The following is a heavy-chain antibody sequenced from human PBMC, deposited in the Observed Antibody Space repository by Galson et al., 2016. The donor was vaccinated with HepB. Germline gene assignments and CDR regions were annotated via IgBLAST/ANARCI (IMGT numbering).Heavy chain of an antibody. CDR3: ARENPPGAATGLFDS. D-gene: IGHD2-15*01. J-gene: IGHJ4*02. CDR2: IYHLGTT. CDR1: GGSISSSNW. V-gene: IGHV4-4*02. Sequence: SETLSLTCTVSGGSISSSNWWTWVRQPPGKRPEWIGEIYHLGTTNYNPSLKSRVTISVDKSKKQFSLKLNSVTPADTAVYYCARENPPGAATGLFDSWSQGTLVTVSS.